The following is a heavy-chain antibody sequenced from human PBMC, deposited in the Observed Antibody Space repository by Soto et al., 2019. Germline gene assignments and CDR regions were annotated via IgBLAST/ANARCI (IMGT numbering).Heavy chain of an antibody. D-gene: IGHD6-6*01. Sequence: SETLSLTCTVSGGSISSYHWSWIRQPPGKGLEWIGYVYYTGSTNYNPSLKSRVTISVDTSKNQFSLRLSSVTAADTAVYYCARDYSSSASFRYGMDVWGQGTTVTVSS. CDR2: VYYTGST. CDR3: ARDYSSSASFRYGMDV. CDR1: GGSISSYH. J-gene: IGHJ6*02. V-gene: IGHV4-59*01.